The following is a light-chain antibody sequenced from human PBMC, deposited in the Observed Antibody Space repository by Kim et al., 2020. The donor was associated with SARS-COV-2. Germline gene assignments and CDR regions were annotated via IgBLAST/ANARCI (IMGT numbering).Light chain of an antibody. J-gene: IGKJ1*01. V-gene: IGKV4-1*01. CDR1: QSVLYSSNNKNY. CDR3: QQDYSTPPT. Sequence: ATINCKSSQSVLYSSNNKNYLAWYQQKPGQPPKLLIYWASTRESGVPDRFSGSGSGTDFTLTISSLQAEDVAVYYCQQDYSTPPTFGQGTKVDIK. CDR2: WAS.